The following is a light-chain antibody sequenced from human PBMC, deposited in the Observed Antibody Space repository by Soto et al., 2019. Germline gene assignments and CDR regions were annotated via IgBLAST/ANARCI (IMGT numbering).Light chain of an antibody. J-gene: IGLJ3*02. Sequence: QSALTQPASVSGSPGQSITISCTGSSSDIGGYNYVSWYQQYPGKAPKLMIYEVSNRPSGISNRFSASKSGNTASLTISGLQAEDETDYYCSSYTNSYTWVFGGGTKLTVL. CDR1: SSDIGGYNY. V-gene: IGLV2-14*01. CDR3: SSYTNSYTWV. CDR2: EVS.